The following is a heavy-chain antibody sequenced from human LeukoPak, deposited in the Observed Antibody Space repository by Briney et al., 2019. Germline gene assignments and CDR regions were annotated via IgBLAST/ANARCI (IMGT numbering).Heavy chain of an antibody. V-gene: IGHV4-61*01. D-gene: IGHD3-22*01. CDR1: SGSISTSNYY. CDR2: IYYSGST. J-gene: IGHJ5*02. CDR3: ARVGYYDSWGYNWFDP. Sequence: SETLSLTCTVSSGSISTSNYYWSWIRQPPGKGLEWIGYIYYSGSTNYNPSLKSRVTISVDTSKNQFSLKLSSVTAADTAVYYCARVGYYDSWGYNWFDPWGQGTLVTVSS.